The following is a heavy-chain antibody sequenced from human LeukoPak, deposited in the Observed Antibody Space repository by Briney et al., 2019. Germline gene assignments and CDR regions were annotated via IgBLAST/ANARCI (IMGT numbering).Heavy chain of an antibody. D-gene: IGHD6-6*01. CDR2: IYSGGST. CDR3: AKEYSSLHFDL. Sequence: GGSLRLSCAASGFTFSSYAMHWVRQAPGKGLEWVSLIYSGGSTYYADSVKGRFTISRDNSKNTLYLQMNSLRAEDTAVYYCAKEYSSLHFDLWGRGTLVTVSS. V-gene: IGHV3-53*01. CDR1: GFTFSSYA. J-gene: IGHJ2*01.